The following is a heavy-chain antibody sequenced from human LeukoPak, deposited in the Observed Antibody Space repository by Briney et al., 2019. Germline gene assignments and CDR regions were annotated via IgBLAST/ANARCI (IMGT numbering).Heavy chain of an antibody. CDR3: ARDTSPGITGTY. J-gene: IGHJ4*02. CDR2: IYHDGRI. D-gene: IGHD1-20*01. V-gene: IGHV4-38-2*02. Sequence: SETLSLTCTVSGYSITNGYYWGWIRQPPGKGLEWIGSIYHDGRIDYNPSLKSRVTISRDTSNDQFSLKLSSVTAADAAMYYCARDTSPGITGTYWGQGTLVTVSS. CDR1: GYSITNGYY.